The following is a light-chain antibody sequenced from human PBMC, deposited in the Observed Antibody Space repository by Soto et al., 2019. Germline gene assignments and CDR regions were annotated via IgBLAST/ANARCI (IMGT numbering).Light chain of an antibody. CDR1: QSISSW. CDR2: DAS. CDR3: KQYNSYSYT. V-gene: IGKV1-5*01. J-gene: IGKJ5*01. Sequence: IQMTQSPSTLSASVGDRVTITCRASQSISSWLAWYQQKPGKAPKLLIYDASSLESGVPSRVSGSGSGTEFTLTIDSLQPDDFATYYCKQYNSYSYTFGQGTRLEIK.